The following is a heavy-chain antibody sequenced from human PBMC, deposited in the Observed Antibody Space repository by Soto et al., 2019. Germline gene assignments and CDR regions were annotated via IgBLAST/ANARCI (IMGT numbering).Heavy chain of an antibody. CDR2: ISAYNGNT. V-gene: IGHV1-18*01. CDR1: GYSFTTYG. CDR3: GRFVGYGGNSS. D-gene: IGHD5-12*01. J-gene: IGHJ4*02. Sequence: QVQLVQSGAEVKKPGASVKVSCKASGYSFTTYGISWVRQAPGQGLEWMGWISAYNGNTNYAQKIQGRVTMTTDTSPRTAYLELRSLRSDDTAVYYCGRFVGYGGNSSWGQGTLVTVSS.